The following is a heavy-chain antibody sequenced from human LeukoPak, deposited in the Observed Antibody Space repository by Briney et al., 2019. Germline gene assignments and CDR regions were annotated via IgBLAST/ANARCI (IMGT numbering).Heavy chain of an antibody. J-gene: IGHJ4*02. CDR2: IHHGGGI. D-gene: IGHD1-14*01. CDR3: ARHHRIPRTFDY. V-gene: IGHV4-38-2*02. CDR1: GYSISSNYY. Sequence: PSETLSLTCTVSGYSISSNYYWGWIRQPPGKGLEWIGNIHHGGGISYNPSLKSRVTISVDTSKNQFSLKLSSVTAADTAVYYCARHHRIPRTFDYWGQGTLVTVSS.